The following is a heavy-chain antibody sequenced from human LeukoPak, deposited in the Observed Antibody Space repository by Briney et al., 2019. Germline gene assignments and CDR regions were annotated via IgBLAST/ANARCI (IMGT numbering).Heavy chain of an antibody. CDR1: GFTVSSNY. Sequence: GGSLRLSCAASGFTVSSNYMSWVRQAPGKGLEWVSAIYSGGSTYYADSVKGRFTISRDNSKNTLYLQMNSLRAEDTAVYYCAKDRGYMDSRLGFDYWGQGTLVTVSS. V-gene: IGHV3-53*01. CDR2: IYSGGST. CDR3: AKDRGYMDSRLGFDY. J-gene: IGHJ4*02. D-gene: IGHD3-10*01.